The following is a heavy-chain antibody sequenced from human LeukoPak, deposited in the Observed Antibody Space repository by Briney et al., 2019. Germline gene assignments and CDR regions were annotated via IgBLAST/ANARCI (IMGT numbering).Heavy chain of an antibody. D-gene: IGHD6-19*01. CDR1: GFTFSKYW. Sequence: GGSLRLSCAASGFTFSKYWMRWVRQAPGKGLESVSRINTDVTVTTYADSVKGRFTVSRDNADNTMSLQMNSVRDEDTAVYYCATKQWLAPPPDSWGQGTPVTVSS. V-gene: IGHV3-74*01. CDR3: ATKQWLAPPPDS. J-gene: IGHJ4*02. CDR2: INTDVTVT.